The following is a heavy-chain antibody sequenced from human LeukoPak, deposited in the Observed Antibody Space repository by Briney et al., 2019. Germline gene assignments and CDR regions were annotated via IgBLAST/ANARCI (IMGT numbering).Heavy chain of an antibody. J-gene: IGHJ6*03. D-gene: IGHD6-6*01. V-gene: IGHV3-21*01. Sequence: GGSLRLSCAASGFTFSIYSMNWLRQAPGKGLEWVSSISSSSSYIYYADSVKGRFTISRDNAKNSLYLQMNSLRAEDTAVYYCARGEYSSSSYYYYYMDVWGKGTTVTVSS. CDR1: GFTFSIYS. CDR3: ARGEYSSSSYYYYYMDV. CDR2: ISSSSSYI.